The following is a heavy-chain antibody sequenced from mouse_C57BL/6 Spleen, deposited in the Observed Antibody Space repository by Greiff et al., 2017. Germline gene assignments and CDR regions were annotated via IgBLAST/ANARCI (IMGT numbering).Heavy chain of an antibody. CDR1: GFNIKDYY. D-gene: IGHD2-4*01. J-gene: IGHJ2*01. CDR3: ARRGDDYDPYFDY. Sequence: DVKLQESGAELVKPGASVKLSCTASGFNIKDYYMHWVKQRTEQGLEWIGRIDPEDGETKYAPKFQGKATITADTSSNTAYLQLSSLTSEDTAVYYCARRGDDYDPYFDYWGQGTTLTVSS. CDR2: IDPEDGET. V-gene: IGHV14-2*01.